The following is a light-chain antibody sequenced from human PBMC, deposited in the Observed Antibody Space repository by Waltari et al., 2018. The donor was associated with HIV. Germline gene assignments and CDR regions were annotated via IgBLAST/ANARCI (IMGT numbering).Light chain of an antibody. CDR1: SSNFCSNY. CDR2: SNN. V-gene: IGLV1-47*02. CDR3: ATWDDSLSGSL. Sequence: YVLTLPPSASGTHRPRVPIPFSGSSSNFCSNYVYWYQHLPGTAPKLLIYSNNQRPTGVPGRFSGSKSGTSASLAISGLRSEDEADYYCATWDDSLSGSLFGGGTKLTVL. J-gene: IGLJ2*01.